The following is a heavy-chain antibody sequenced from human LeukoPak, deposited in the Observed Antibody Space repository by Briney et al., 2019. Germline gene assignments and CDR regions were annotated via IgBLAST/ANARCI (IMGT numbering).Heavy chain of an antibody. D-gene: IGHD6-19*01. CDR1: GYTFTGYY. CDR2: INPNSGGT. V-gene: IGHV1-2*02. CDR3: ATKDSSSRSGYDP. Sequence: ASVKVSCKASGYTFTGYYMHWVRQAPGQGLEWMGWINPNSGGTNYAQKFQGRVTMTRDTSISTAYMELSRLRSDDTAVYYCATKDSSSRSGYDPWGQGTLVTVSS. J-gene: IGHJ5*02.